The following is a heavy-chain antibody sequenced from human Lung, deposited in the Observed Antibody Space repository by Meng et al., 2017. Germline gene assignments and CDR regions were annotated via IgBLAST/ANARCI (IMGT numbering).Heavy chain of an antibody. V-gene: IGHV1-2*06. D-gene: IGHD2-21*01. CDR2: INPNNGGT. CDR1: GYTFTAYY. Sequence: QVQLVQSGADVKKPGASVKVSCKASGYTFTAYYIHWVRQAPGQGLEWMGRINPNNGGTNFAQKFQGRVIMTRDTSISTAYMELSSLGFDDTAVYYCAKALGWGSSPDYWGQGILVTVSS. CDR3: AKALGWGSSPDY. J-gene: IGHJ4*02.